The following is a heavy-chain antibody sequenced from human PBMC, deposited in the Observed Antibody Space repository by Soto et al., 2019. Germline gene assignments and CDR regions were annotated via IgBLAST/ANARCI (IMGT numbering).Heavy chain of an antibody. CDR2: TYYRSKWYS. Sequence: PSQTPSLTCVISGDSVSSNIAAWNWIRQSPSRGLEWLGRTYYRSKWYSDYAISVKSRITLNPDTSKKQFSLQRDSVTREDTAVYXCGRHSTASTVIGGGVFAQDFRMDVLEQGPTVTVS. CDR3: GRHSTASTVIGGGVFAQDFRMDV. J-gene: IGHJ6*01. D-gene: IGHD3-16*01. V-gene: IGHV6-1*01. CDR1: GDSVSSNIAA.